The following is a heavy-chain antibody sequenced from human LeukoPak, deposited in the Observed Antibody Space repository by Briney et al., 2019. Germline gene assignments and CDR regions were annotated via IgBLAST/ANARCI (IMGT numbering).Heavy chain of an antibody. J-gene: IGHJ4*02. CDR1: GFTFSSYS. CDR3: VRDNPRCYGVIPAKIDDY. D-gene: IGHD2-15*01. Sequence: GGSLRLSCAASGFTFSSYSMNWVRQAPGKGLEWVSYISSSSSTIYYADSVKGRFTISRDNAKNSLYLQMHSLRAEDTAVYYCVRDNPRCYGVIPAKIDDYWGQGTLVTVSS. V-gene: IGHV3-48*01. CDR2: ISSSSSTI.